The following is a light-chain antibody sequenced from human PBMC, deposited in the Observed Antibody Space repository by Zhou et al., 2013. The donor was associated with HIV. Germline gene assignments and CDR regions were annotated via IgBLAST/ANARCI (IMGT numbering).Light chain of an antibody. V-gene: IGKV1-5*03. CDR2: EAS. Sequence: DIQMTQFPSTLSASVGDRVNITCRASQTISGYLAWFQQRPGKAPTLLIYEASKLETGVSSRFSGGESETDFTLTINCLQPEDFTTYYCQQYYDYPWTFGQGTKV. CDR1: QTISGY. J-gene: IGKJ1*01. CDR3: QQYYDYPWT.